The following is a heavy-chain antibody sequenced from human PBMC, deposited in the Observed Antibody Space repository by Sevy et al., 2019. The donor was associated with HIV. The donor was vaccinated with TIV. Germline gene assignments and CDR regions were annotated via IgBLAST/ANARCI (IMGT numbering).Heavy chain of an antibody. CDR2: IIPIFGTA. V-gene: IGHV1-69*13. CDR3: ASEYSSSSPTYYYGMDV. D-gene: IGHD6-6*01. J-gene: IGHJ6*02. CDR1: GGTFSSYA. Sequence: SVKVSCKASGGTFSSYAISWVRQAPGQGLEWMGGIIPIFGTANYAQMFQGRVTITADESTSTAYMELSSLRSEDTAVYYCASEYSSSSPTYYYGMDVWGQGTTVTVSS.